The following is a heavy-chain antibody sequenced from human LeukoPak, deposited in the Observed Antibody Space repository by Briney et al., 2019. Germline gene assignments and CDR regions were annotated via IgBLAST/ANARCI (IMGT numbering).Heavy chain of an antibody. CDR1: GYTLTELS. V-gene: IGHV1-69*04. CDR3: ARGGPLGVVTHHFDF. J-gene: IGHJ4*02. CDR2: IIPALNIP. Sequence: SVKVSCKVSGYTLTELSMHWVRQAPGQGLEWMGRIIPALNIPNYAQNFQGRVTITADKSTSTAYMELSSLRSEDTAVYYCARGGPLGVVTHHFDFWGQGTLVTVSS. D-gene: IGHD3-3*01.